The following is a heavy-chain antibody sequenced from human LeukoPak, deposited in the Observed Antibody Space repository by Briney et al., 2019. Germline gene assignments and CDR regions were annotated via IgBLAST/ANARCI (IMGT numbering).Heavy chain of an antibody. V-gene: IGHV3-7*01. CDR2: IRQDGGDN. CDR1: GFTFRNYW. Sequence: HLGGSLRLSCAGSGFTFRNYWMGWVRQPPGKGLEWVANIRQDGGDNHYVDSVKGRFTISRDNARNSRSLQMNSLRAEDTAVYYCAIRPYDSSGYSQYWGQGTLVTVSS. CDR3: AIRPYDSSGYSQY. D-gene: IGHD3-22*01. J-gene: IGHJ4*02.